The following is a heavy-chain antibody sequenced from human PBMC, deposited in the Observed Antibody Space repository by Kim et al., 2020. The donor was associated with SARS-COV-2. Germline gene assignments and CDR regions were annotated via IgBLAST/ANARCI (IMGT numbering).Heavy chain of an antibody. CDR3: AKVGAYSSSLDY. J-gene: IGHJ4*02. V-gene: IGHV3-30*18. Sequence: GGSLRLSCAASGFTFSSYGMHWVRQAPGKGLEWVAVISYDGSNKYYADSVKGRFTISRDNSKNTLYLQMNSLRAEDTAVYYCAKVGAYSSSLDYWGQGTL. CDR1: GFTFSSYG. CDR2: ISYDGSNK. D-gene: IGHD6-6*01.